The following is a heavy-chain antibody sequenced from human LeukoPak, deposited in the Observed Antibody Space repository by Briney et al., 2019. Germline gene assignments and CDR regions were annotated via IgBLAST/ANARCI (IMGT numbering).Heavy chain of an antibody. CDR3: ARVQRVNSGYDFWGYYYYYMDV. J-gene: IGHJ6*03. D-gene: IGHD5-12*01. Sequence: GASVKVSCKASGYTFTSYGISWVRQAPGQGLEWMGWISAYNGNTNYAQKLQGRVTMTTDTSTSTAYMELRSLRSDDTAVYYCARVQRVNSGYDFWGYYYYYMDVWGKGTTVTISS. V-gene: IGHV1-18*01. CDR1: GYTFTSYG. CDR2: ISAYNGNT.